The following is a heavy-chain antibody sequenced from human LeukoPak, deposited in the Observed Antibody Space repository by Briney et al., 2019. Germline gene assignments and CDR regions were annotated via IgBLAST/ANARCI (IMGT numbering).Heavy chain of an antibody. CDR1: GGSFSGYY. CDR3: ARGVNSGGYPALFDY. J-gene: IGHJ4*02. D-gene: IGHD3-22*01. CDR2: INHSGST. V-gene: IGHV4-34*01. Sequence: SETLSLTCAVYGGSFSGYYWSWIHQPPGKGLEWIGEINHSGSTNYNPSLKSRVTISVDTSKNQFSLKLSSVTTADTAVYYCARGVNSGGYPALFDYWGQGTLVTVSS.